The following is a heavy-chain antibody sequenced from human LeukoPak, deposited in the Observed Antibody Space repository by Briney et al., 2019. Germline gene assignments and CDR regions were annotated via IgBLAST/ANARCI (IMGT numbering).Heavy chain of an antibody. D-gene: IGHD6-13*01. CDR3: ARVPSGYSSSWYLH. Sequence: GGSLRLSCAASGFTFSNYVLHWVRQAPGKGLEWVAVISYDGSNKYYADSVKGRFTISRDNSKNTLYLQMNSLRAEDTAVYYCARVPSGYSSSWYLHWGQGTLVTVSS. J-gene: IGHJ4*02. CDR1: GFTFSNYV. V-gene: IGHV3-30*03. CDR2: ISYDGSNK.